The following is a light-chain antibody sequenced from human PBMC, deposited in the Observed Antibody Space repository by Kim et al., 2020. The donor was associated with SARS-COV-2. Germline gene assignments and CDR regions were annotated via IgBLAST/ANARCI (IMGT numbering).Light chain of an antibody. J-gene: IGKJ5*01. CDR1: QDIRND. CDR2: GAS. V-gene: IGKV1-17*01. Sequence: ASVGDRVTITCRASQDIRNDLGWYQQNPGRAPKRLIYGASSLQSGVPSRFSGSGSGTEFTLTITSVQPEDFSTYFCLQHSTYPITFGQGTRLEIK. CDR3: LQHSTYPIT.